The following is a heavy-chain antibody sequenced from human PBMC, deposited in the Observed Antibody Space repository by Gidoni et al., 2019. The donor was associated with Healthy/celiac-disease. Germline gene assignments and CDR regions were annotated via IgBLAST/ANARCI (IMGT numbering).Heavy chain of an antibody. CDR1: GGSFSGYY. J-gene: IGHJ6*02. Sequence: QVQLQQWGAGLLKPSETLSLTCAVYGGSFSGYYWSWIRQPPGKGLEWIGEINHSGSTNYNPSLKSRVTISVDTSKNQFSLKLSSVTAADTAVYYCARGWRGYCSSTSCYRSYYYYYGMDVWGQGTTVTVSS. CDR3: ARGWRGYCSSTSCYRSYYYYYGMDV. CDR2: INHSGST. D-gene: IGHD2-2*01. V-gene: IGHV4-34*01.